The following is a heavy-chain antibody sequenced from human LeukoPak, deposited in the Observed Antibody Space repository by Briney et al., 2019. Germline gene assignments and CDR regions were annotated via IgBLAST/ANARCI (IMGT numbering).Heavy chain of an antibody. D-gene: IGHD3-22*01. J-gene: IGHJ4*02. CDR1: GYTFTGYG. CDR3: ARTTVDYYDSSGYYSY. Sequence: ASVMVSCKASGYTFTGYGISWVRQAPGQGLEWMGWISAYNGNTNYAQKLQGRVTMTTDTSTSTAYMELRSLRSDDTAVYYCARTTVDYYDSSGYYSYWGQGTLVTVSS. V-gene: IGHV1-18*01. CDR2: ISAYNGNT.